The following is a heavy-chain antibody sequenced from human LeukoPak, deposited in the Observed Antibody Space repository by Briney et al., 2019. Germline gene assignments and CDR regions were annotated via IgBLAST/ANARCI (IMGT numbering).Heavy chain of an antibody. D-gene: IGHD3-3*01. CDR3: AKDSRENYDFWSGYLPGYFDL. Sequence: GGSLRLSCAASGFTFYEYAMNWVRQAPGKGLEWVSLISGDGGSTYSADSVKGRFTISRDNSKNSLYLQMNSLRTEDTALYYCAKDSRENYDFWSGYLPGYFDLWGRGTLVTVSS. V-gene: IGHV3-43*02. J-gene: IGHJ2*01. CDR2: ISGDGGST. CDR1: GFTFYEYA.